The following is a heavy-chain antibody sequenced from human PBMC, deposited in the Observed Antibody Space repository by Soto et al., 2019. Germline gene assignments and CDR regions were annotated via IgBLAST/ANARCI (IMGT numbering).Heavy chain of an antibody. CDR2: ITWNGGTI. CDR3: AKGGSAALIAPSGRDNWFDS. V-gene: IGHV3-9*01. D-gene: IGHD6-13*01. J-gene: IGHJ5*01. CDR1: GFAFDDYV. Sequence: GGSLRLSCAASGFAFDDYVMHWVRQPPGRGLEWVSGITWNGGTIRYVDSVKGRFTISRDNAENSLYLQMNSLRPEDTAVYYCAKGGSAALIAPSGRDNWFDSWGQGTQVTVSS.